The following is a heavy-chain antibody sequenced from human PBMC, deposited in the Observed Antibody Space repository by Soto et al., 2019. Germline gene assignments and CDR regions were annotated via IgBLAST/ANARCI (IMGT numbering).Heavy chain of an antibody. Sequence: PGGSLRLSCAASGFTFTSYAMNWVRQAPGKGLEWVSYIIISSISIYYADSVKGRFTISRDNAINSLFLQMNSPRAEDTAVYYCARGFGSGWYTWFDSWGQGTLVTVSS. V-gene: IGHV3-48*01. CDR3: ARGFGSGWYTWFDS. CDR2: IIISSISI. CDR1: GFTFTSYA. J-gene: IGHJ5*01. D-gene: IGHD6-19*01.